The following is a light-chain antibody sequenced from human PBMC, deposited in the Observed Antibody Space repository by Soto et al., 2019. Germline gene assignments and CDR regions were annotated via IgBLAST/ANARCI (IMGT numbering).Light chain of an antibody. J-gene: IGKJ3*01. V-gene: IGKV3-20*01. CDR3: QQYGSSPLFT. Sequence: EIVLTQSPGTLSLSPGERATLSCRASQSVSSSYLAWYQQKPGQAPRLLIYGASSRATGIPDRFSGSGSGTDFTLTISRLEPEDLAVYYCQQYGSSPLFTFGPGTKVDSK. CDR1: QSVSSSY. CDR2: GAS.